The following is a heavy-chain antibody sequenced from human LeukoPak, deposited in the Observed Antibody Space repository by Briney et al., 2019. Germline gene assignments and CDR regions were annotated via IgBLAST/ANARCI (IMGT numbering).Heavy chain of an antibody. V-gene: IGHV1-18*01. D-gene: IGHD4-23*01. Sequence: ASVKVSCKASGYTFTSYGISWVRQAPGQGLERMGWISAYNGNTNYAQKLQGRVTMTTDTSTSTAYMELRSLRSDDTAVYYCARDLIYGGNTYFDYWGQGTLVTVSS. CDR2: ISAYNGNT. CDR3: ARDLIYGGNTYFDY. CDR1: GYTFTSYG. J-gene: IGHJ4*02.